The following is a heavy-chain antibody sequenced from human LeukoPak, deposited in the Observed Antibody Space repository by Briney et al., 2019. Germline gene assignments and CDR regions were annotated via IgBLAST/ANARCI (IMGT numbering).Heavy chain of an antibody. Sequence: SETLSLTCTVSGGSISSYYWTWIRQPAGKELEWIGRIYTTGSTNYNPSLKSRVTMSVDTSKNQFSLMLSSVTAADTAVYYCVRGQGLAATGPLAYFYGMDVWGQGTPVTVSS. J-gene: IGHJ6*02. CDR3: VRGQGLAATGPLAYFYGMDV. D-gene: IGHD2-15*01. V-gene: IGHV4-4*07. CDR2: IYTTGST. CDR1: GGSISSYY.